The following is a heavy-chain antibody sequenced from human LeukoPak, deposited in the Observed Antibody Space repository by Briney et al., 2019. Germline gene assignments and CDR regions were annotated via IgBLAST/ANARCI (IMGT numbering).Heavy chain of an antibody. CDR1: GFSFSDYY. CDR3: ARDSSSGWKGGFDY. D-gene: IGHD6-19*01. V-gene: IGHV3-11*04. Sequence: GGSLRLSCGATGFSFSDYYMSWIRQAPGKGLEWVSYINRSGTTIYYADSVKGRFTISRDNAKNSLYLQMSSLRAEDTAVYYCARDSSSGWKGGFDYWGQGTLVTVSS. CDR2: INRSGTTI. J-gene: IGHJ4*02.